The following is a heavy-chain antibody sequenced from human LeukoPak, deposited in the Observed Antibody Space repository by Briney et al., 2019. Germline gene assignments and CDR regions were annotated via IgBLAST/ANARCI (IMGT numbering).Heavy chain of an antibody. D-gene: IGHD3-22*01. CDR1: GGSISSYY. J-gene: IGHJ2*01. CDR2: IYYRGST. Sequence: SETLSLTCTVSGGSISSYYWSRIRQPPGKGLEWIGYIYYRGSTNYNPSLKSRVTISVDTSKNQFSLKLSSVTAADTAVYYCARIYYYDSSGYSTIYWYFDLWGRGTLVTVSS. V-gene: IGHV4-59*08. CDR3: ARIYYYDSSGYSTIYWYFDL.